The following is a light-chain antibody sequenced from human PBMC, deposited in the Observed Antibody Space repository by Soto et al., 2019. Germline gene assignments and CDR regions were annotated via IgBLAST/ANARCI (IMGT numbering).Light chain of an antibody. CDR3: CSYAGSYSDV. J-gene: IGLJ1*01. CDR2: DVS. V-gene: IGLV2-11*01. CDR1: SSDVGGYNY. Sequence: QSALTQPRSVSGSPGQSVTISCTGTSSDVGGYNYVSWYQQHPGKAPKLMIYDVSKRPSGVPDRFSGSKSGNTASLTISGLPAEEAADYYCCSYAGSYSDVFGTGTKLTVL.